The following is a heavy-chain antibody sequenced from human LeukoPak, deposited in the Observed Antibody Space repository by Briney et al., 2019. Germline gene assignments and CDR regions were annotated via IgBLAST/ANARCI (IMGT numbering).Heavy chain of an antibody. J-gene: IGHJ4*02. Sequence: GGSLRLSCAASGFTFSSYSVNWVRQAPGKGLEWVSFISSSSSTIYYADSVKGRFTISRDNAKNSLYLQMNSLRAEDTAVYYCARDRGGSYSAIDYWGQGTLVTVSS. V-gene: IGHV3-48*04. CDR1: GFTFSSYS. CDR2: ISSSSSTI. CDR3: ARDRGGSYSAIDY. D-gene: IGHD1-26*01.